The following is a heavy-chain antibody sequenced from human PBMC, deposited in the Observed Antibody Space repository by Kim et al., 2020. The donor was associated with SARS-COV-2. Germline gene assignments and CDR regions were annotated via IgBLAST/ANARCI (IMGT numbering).Heavy chain of an antibody. CDR1: GGSISSYY. Sequence: SETLSLTCTVSGGSISSYYWSWIRQPPGKGLEWIGYIYYSGSTNYNPSLKSRVTISVDTSKNQFSLKLSSVTAADTAVYYCAREGDLYQLGRDGMDVWGQGTTVTVSS. J-gene: IGHJ6*02. CDR2: IYYSGST. CDR3: AREGDLYQLGRDGMDV. D-gene: IGHD7-27*01. V-gene: IGHV4-59*01.